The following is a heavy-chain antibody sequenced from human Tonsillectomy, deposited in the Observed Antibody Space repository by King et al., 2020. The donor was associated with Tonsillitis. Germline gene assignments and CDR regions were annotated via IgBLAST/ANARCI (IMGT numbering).Heavy chain of an antibody. CDR1: GFTFNTYG. D-gene: IGHD3-10*01. Sequence: VQLVESGGGVVQPGGSLRLSCAAAGFTFNTYGIHWVRQAPGKGLEWVTFIRYDGIKKDYVDSVKGRFTISRDNPKNMVTLQMNSLRAEDTAVYYCAKDPYEYNYGLGSYYGFNGMDVWGQGTTVTVSS. J-gene: IGHJ6*02. CDR2: IRYDGIKK. V-gene: IGHV3-30*02. CDR3: AKDPYEYNYGLGSYYGFNGMDV.